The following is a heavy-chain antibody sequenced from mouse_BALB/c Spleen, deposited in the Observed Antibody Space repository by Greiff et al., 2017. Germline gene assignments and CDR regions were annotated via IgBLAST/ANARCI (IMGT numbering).Heavy chain of an antibody. D-gene: IGHD2-4*01. CDR3: ARYDYDLMDY. CDR2: ISSGSSTI. Sequence: EVKLVESGGGLVQPGGSRKLSCAASGFTFSSFGMHWVRQAPEKGLEWVAYISSGSSTIYYADTVKGRFTISRDNPKNTLFLQMTSLRSEDTAMYYCARYDYDLMDYWGQGTSVTVSS. V-gene: IGHV5-17*02. J-gene: IGHJ4*01. CDR1: GFTFSSFG.